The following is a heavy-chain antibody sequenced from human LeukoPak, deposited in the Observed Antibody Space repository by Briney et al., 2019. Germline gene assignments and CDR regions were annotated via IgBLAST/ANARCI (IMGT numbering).Heavy chain of an antibody. J-gene: IGHJ4*02. Sequence: GGSLRLSCAASGFTFSSYSMNWVRQAPGKGLEWVSYISSSSSTIYYADSVKGRFTISRDNAKNSPYLQMNSLRAEDRAVYYCASAHGGSHYWGQGTLVTVSS. D-gene: IGHD3-16*01. CDR1: GFTFSSYS. CDR3: ASAHGGSHY. CDR2: ISSSSSTI. V-gene: IGHV3-48*01.